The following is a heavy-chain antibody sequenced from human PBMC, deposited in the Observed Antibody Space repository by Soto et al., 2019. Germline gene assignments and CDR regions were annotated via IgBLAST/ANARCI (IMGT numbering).Heavy chain of an antibody. V-gene: IGHV4-61*01. CDR2: IYYSGST. CDR3: ARYYDFWSGLNWFDP. CDR1: GGSVSSGSYY. J-gene: IGHJ5*02. Sequence: SETLSLTCTVSGGSVSSGSYYWSWIRQPPGKGLEWIGYIYYSGSTNYNPSLKSRVTISVDTSKSQSSLKLSSVTAADTAVYYCARYYDFWSGLNWFDPWGQGTLVTVSS. D-gene: IGHD3-3*01.